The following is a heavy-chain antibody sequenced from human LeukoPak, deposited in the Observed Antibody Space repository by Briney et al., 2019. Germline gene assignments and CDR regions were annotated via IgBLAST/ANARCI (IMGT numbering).Heavy chain of an antibody. J-gene: IGHJ6*02. CDR1: GFTFSSYW. CDR3: ARDGYSSGWYYYGMDV. D-gene: IGHD6-19*01. Sequence: PGGSLRLSCAASGFTFSSYWMSWVRQAPGKGLEWVANIKQDGSEKYYVDSVKGRFTISRDNAKNSLYLQMNSLRAEDTAVYYCARDGYSSGWYYYGMDVWGQGTTVTVSS. CDR2: IKQDGSEK. V-gene: IGHV3-7*01.